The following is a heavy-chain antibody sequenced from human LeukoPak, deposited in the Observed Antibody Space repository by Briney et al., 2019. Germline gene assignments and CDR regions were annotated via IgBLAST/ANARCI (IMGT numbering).Heavy chain of an antibody. CDR1: GFTFNSYA. CDR3: AKTIHSDFWRGYYSYFDY. Sequence: GGSLRLSCEASGFTFNSYAMNWVRQAPGKGLEWLSMISGSGDNTYYADSVKGRFTISRDNSKNTLYPQMSSLGAGDTAIYYCAKTIHSDFWRGYYSYFDYWGRGTLVTVSS. J-gene: IGHJ4*02. CDR2: ISGSGDNT. D-gene: IGHD3-3*01. V-gene: IGHV3-23*01.